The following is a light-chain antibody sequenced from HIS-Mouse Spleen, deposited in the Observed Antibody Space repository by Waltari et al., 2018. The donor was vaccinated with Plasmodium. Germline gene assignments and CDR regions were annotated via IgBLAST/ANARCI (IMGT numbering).Light chain of an antibody. CDR3: SSYAGSNNVV. J-gene: IGLJ2*01. V-gene: IGLV2-8*01. CDR2: EVS. Sequence: QSALTQPPSASGSPGQSVPIPCTGTSSDVGGYNDVAWYQQHPGKAPKLMIYEVSRRPSGVPDRFSGSKSGNTASLTVSGLQAEDEADYYCSSYAGSNNVVFGGGTKLTVL. CDR1: SSDVGGYND.